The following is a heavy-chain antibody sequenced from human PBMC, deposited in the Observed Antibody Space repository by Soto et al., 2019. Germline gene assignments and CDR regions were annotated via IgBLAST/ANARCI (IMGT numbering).Heavy chain of an antibody. Sequence: LKISCKGSGYSFAGYWITWVRQKPGKGPEWMGRIDPSDSQTYYSPSFRGHVTISVTKSITTVFLQWSSLRASDTAMYYCARQIYDSDTGPNFQYYFDSWGQGTPVTVSS. D-gene: IGHD3-22*01. CDR1: GYSFAGYW. CDR2: IDPSDSQT. J-gene: IGHJ4*02. CDR3: ARQIYDSDTGPNFQYYFDS. V-gene: IGHV5-10-1*01.